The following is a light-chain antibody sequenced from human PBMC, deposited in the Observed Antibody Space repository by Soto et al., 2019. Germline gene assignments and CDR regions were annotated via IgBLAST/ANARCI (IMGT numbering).Light chain of an antibody. CDR1: QNIDTY. Sequence: DIQMTQSPSSLSASVGDRVTITCRASQNIDTYLNWYQQKPGKAPKLLIYFASSLQSGVPTRFRGSASGTDFTPTIRGLQRENFATYFGQQSYNVPRTFGQGPKGDIK. J-gene: IGKJ1*01. CDR2: FAS. V-gene: IGKV1-39*01. CDR3: QQSYNVPRT.